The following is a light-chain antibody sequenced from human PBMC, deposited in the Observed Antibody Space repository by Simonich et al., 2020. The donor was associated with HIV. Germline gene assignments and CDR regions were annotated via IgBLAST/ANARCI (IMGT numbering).Light chain of an antibody. CDR1: QSISSW. CDR3: QQYNSYSVT. Sequence: DIQMTQSPSTLSASVGDRVTITCRASQSISSWLAWYQQKPVKAPKILIYTASNLETGVPSRFSGSGTGTEFTLTISSLQPDDFATYYCQQYNSYSVTFGGGTKVEIK. CDR2: TAS. J-gene: IGKJ4*01. V-gene: IGKV1-5*03.